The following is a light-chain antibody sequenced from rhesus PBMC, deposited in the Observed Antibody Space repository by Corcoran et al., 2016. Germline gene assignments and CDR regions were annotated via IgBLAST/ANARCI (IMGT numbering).Light chain of an antibody. CDR2: AAS. Sequence: DIQMTQSPSSLPASVGDTVTITCRASQGISSYLNWFQQKPGKAPKLLSYAASSLESGVPSRFSGSGSGTEFTLPISVLQPEDFAAYYCLQHNSYPLPFGGGTKVEIK. CDR3: LQHNSYPLP. CDR1: QGISSY. V-gene: IGKV1-28*01. J-gene: IGKJ4*01.